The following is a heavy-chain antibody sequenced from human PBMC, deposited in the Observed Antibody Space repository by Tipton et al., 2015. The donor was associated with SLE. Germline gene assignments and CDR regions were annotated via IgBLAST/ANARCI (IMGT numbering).Heavy chain of an antibody. CDR2: ISYDGSNK. CDR1: GFTFSSYS. V-gene: IGHV3-30*18. J-gene: IGHJ4*02. Sequence: SLRLSCAASGFTFSSYSMNWVRQAPGKGLEWVAVISYDGSNKYYADSVKGRFTISRDNSKNTLYLQMNSLRAEDTAVYYCAKDRRSYFDYWGQGTLVTASS. CDR3: AKDRRSYFDY.